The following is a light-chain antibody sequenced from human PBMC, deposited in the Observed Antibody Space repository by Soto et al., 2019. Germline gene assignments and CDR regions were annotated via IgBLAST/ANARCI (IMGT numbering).Light chain of an antibody. J-gene: IGKJ1*01. V-gene: IGKV3-20*01. CDR3: QHYDSSRT. CDR2: GTS. CDR1: QSVDSTY. Sequence: DIVLTQSPGTLSLSPGXSATLSCRASQSVDSTYITWYQQKPGQAPRLLIYGTSGRATGIPDRFSGSGSGTDFTLTISRLEPEDFAVYYCQHYDSSRTFGQGTKVDIK.